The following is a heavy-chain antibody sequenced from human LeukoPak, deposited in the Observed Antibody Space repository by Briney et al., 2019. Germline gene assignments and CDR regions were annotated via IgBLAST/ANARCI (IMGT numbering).Heavy chain of an antibody. CDR1: GGSISSYY. CDR2: IYYSGSA. Sequence: SETLSLTCTVSGGSISSYYWSWIRQPPGKGLEWIGYIYYSGSANYNPSLKSRVTISVDTSKNQFSLKLSSVTAADTAVYYCARESYDILTGYGGFDYWGQGTLVTASS. J-gene: IGHJ4*02. D-gene: IGHD3-9*01. V-gene: IGHV4-59*01. CDR3: ARESYDILTGYGGFDY.